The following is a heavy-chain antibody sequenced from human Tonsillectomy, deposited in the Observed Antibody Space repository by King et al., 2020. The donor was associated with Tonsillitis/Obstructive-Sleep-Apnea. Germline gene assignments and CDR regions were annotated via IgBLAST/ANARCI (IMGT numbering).Heavy chain of an antibody. CDR1: GYSFTNYW. V-gene: IGHV5-51*01. CDR2: ISPRDSDI. CDR3: ARLPIGFCISTSCYYMDV. J-gene: IGHJ6*03. Sequence: QLVQSGAEVKKPGESLKISCKGSGYSFTNYWIGWVRQTPGKGLEWMGIISPRDSDIRYSPSFQGQVTISADKSISTAYLQWSSLKASDTAMYYCARLPIGFCISTSCYYMDVWGKGTTVTVSS. D-gene: IGHD2-2*01.